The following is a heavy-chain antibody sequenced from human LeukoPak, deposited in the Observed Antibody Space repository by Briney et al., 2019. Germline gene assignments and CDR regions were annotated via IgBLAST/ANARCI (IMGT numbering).Heavy chain of an antibody. Sequence: GGSLRLSCAASGFTFSDYYMSWIRQAPGKAREWGSYISSSGSTIYYADSVKGRHTIPRDNAENSLYLQMNTLISEDTAVYYCAKVAGSILWFGELLGFACDIWGKGKMVTVSS. CDR2: ISSSGSTI. J-gene: IGHJ3*02. CDR1: GFTFSDYY. CDR3: AKVAGSILWFGELLGFACDI. D-gene: IGHD3-10*01. V-gene: IGHV3-11*01.